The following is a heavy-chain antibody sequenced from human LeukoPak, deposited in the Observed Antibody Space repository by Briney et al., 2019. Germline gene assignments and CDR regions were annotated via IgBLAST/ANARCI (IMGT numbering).Heavy chain of an antibody. CDR1: GFTFSSYG. CDR3: VKDLTGTWSFDY. J-gene: IGHJ4*02. V-gene: IGHV3-30*02. CDR2: IWYDGSNK. Sequence: GGSLRLSCAASGFTFSSYGMHWVRQAPGKGLEWVAVIWYDGSNKYYADSVKGRFTISRDNSKNALYLQLTSLRLEDTALYYCVKDLTGTWSFDYWGQGTLVTVSS. D-gene: IGHD3-9*01.